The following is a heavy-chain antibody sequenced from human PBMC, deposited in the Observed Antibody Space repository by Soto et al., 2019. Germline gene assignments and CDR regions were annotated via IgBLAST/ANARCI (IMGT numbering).Heavy chain of an antibody. CDR2: IIPIFGTA. CDR1: GGTFSSYA. Sequence: QVQLMQSGAEVKKPGSSVKVSCKASGGTFSSYAISWVRQAPGQGLEWMGGIIPIFGTANYAQKFQGRVTITADESTSTAYMELSSLRSEDTAVYYCARDCSSTSCYFYYGMDVWGQGTTVTVSS. D-gene: IGHD2-2*01. J-gene: IGHJ6*02. V-gene: IGHV1-69*01. CDR3: ARDCSSTSCYFYYGMDV.